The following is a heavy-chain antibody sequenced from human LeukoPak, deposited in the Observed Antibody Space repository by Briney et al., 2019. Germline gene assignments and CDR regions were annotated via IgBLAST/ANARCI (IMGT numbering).Heavy chain of an antibody. CDR3: ARESGYVDY. J-gene: IGHJ4*02. Sequence: GGSLGLSCAASGFTVSSHYMSWVRRAPGKGLEWVSVIYSGGSAYYADSVKGRFTISRDNSKNTLYLQMNSLRAEDTAVYYCARESGYVDYWGQGTLVTVSS. CDR2: IYSGGSA. V-gene: IGHV3-53*01. D-gene: IGHD7-27*01. CDR1: GFTVSSHY.